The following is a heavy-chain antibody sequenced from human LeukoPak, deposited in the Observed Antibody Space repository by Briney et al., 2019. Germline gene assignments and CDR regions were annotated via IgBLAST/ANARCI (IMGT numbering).Heavy chain of an antibody. CDR2: IIPIFGTA. D-gene: IGHD6-19*01. V-gene: IGHV1-69*05. CDR3: ASHIAVAGTFDY. CDR1: GGTFSSYA. Sequence: SVKVSCKASGGTFSSYAISWVRQAPGQGLEWMGGIIPIFGTANYAQKFQGRVTITTDESTSTAYMELSSLRSEDTAVYYCASHIAVAGTFDYWGQGTLVTVSS. J-gene: IGHJ4*02.